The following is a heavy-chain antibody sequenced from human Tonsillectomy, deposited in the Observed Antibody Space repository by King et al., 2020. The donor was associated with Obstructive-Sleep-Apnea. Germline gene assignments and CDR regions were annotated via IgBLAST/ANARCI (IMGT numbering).Heavy chain of an antibody. Sequence: LQLQESGPGLVKPSETLSLSCTVSGGSISSSNYYWGWIRQPPGKGLEWIGNIYYSGRTYYNPSLKGRVTISVDTSKNQFSLKGSSVTAADTAGYYCARDPYSSGWYWYFDLWGRGTLVTVSS. CDR2: IYYSGRT. V-gene: IGHV4-39*07. CDR1: GGSISSSNYY. CDR3: ARDPYSSGWYWYFDL. J-gene: IGHJ2*01. D-gene: IGHD6-19*01.